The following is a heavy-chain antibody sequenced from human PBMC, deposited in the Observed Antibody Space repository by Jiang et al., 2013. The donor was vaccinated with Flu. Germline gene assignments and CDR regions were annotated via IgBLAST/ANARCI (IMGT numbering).Heavy chain of an antibody. V-gene: IGHV1-8*01. CDR3: ARGMRGSKEGMDV. CDR1: GHTFATYD. D-gene: IGHD3-10*01. CDR2: MNLDNNNR. J-gene: IGHJ6*02. Sequence: VQLVESGAEVKKPGASVKVSCKTPGHTFATYDINWVRRATGQGLEWMGWMNLDNNNRGYVQKFQGRVTMTGDISTSTVYMELTSLTSEDTAVYFCARGMRGSKEGMDVWGQGTTVIVSS.